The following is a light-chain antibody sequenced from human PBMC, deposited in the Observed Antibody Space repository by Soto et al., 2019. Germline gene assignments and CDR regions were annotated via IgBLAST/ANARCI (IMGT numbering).Light chain of an antibody. J-gene: IGKJ1*01. V-gene: IGKV3-15*01. CDR2: GAS. CDR3: QHYNNWPRT. Sequence: EIVMTQSPATLSVSPGERATLSCRASQSVSSNLAWYQQKPGQAPRLLIYGASTRATGIPARFSGSGSGTEFTLTISSLQSEDFAVYYCQHYNNWPRTFGQGTNVE. CDR1: QSVSSN.